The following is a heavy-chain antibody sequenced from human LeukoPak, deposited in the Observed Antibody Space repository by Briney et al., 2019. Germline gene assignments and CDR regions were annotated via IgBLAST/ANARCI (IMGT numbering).Heavy chain of an antibody. Sequence: EASVKVSCKASGYTFTGYYMHWVRQAPGQGLEWMGWVNPNSGGINYAQKFQGRVTMTRDTSISTAYMELSRLRSDDTAVYYCARVRYYDILTGYSSDAFDIWGQGTMVTVSS. CDR3: ARVRYYDILTGYSSDAFDI. D-gene: IGHD3-9*01. CDR2: VNPNSGGI. CDR1: GYTFTGYY. J-gene: IGHJ3*02. V-gene: IGHV1-2*02.